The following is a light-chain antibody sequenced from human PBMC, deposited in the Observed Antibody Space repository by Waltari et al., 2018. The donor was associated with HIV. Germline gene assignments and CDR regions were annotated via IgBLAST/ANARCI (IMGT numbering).Light chain of an antibody. J-gene: IGKJ5*01. CDR3: QQYDNLPT. V-gene: IGKV1-33*01. CDR1: QDISND. CDR2: DAS. Sequence: DIQMTQSPSSLSASVGDRVTITCQASQDISNDLNWYQQKPGKAPKLLIYDASNLETGVPSRFSGSGSGTDFTCTISSLQPEDIATYYCQQYDNLPTFGQGTRLEIK.